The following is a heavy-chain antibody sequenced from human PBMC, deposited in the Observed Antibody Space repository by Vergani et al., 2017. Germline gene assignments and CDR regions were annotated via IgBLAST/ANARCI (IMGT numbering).Heavy chain of an antibody. V-gene: IGHV4-38-2*01. J-gene: IGHJ4*02. Sequence: QVQLQESGPGLVKPSETLSLTCAVSGYSISSGYYWGWIRQPPGKGLEGIGSIYHSGGTYYNPSLKSRVTISVETSKNQFSLKLSSVTAADTAVYYCARSWHQGPFYYWGQGTLVTVSS. CDR2: IYHSGGT. CDR3: ARSWHQGPFYY. CDR1: GYSISSGYY.